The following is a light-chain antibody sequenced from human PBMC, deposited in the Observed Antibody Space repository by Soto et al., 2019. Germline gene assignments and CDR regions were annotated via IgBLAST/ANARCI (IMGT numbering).Light chain of an antibody. J-gene: IGKJ4*01. Sequence: DIVMTQSPDSLAVSLGERATINCKSSQSVLYSSNNKNYLAWYQQKPRQPPKLLIYWASTRESGVPDRFSGSGSGTDFTLTISSLQAEDVAVYYCQQYYSTPLTFGGGTKVDNK. CDR3: QQYYSTPLT. V-gene: IGKV4-1*01. CDR1: QSVLYSSNNKNY. CDR2: WAS.